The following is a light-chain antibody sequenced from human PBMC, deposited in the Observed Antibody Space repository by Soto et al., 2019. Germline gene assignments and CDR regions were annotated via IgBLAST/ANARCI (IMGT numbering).Light chain of an antibody. CDR1: SSDVGGYNY. CDR3: SSYTASTAYI. J-gene: IGLJ1*01. Sequence: QSVLTQPASVSGSPGQSITISCTGTSSDVGGYNYVSWYQQHPGDAPKLIIYHVPGRPSGVSNRFSGSKSGNTASLTISGLQAEDEADYYCSSYTASTAYIFGTGTKLTVL. CDR2: HVP. V-gene: IGLV2-14*03.